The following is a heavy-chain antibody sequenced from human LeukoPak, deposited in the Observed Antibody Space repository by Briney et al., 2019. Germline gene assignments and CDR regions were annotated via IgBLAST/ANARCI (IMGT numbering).Heavy chain of an antibody. V-gene: IGHV4-39*01. Sequence: SETLSLTCTVSGGSISRSSFYWGWIRQPPGKGLEWIGSIYYCGNTYYNPSLKSRVTISVDTSKNQFSLKLSSVTAADTAVYYCARGLSSSSWYNWFDPWGQGTLVIVSS. J-gene: IGHJ5*02. D-gene: IGHD6-13*01. CDR3: ARGLSSSSWYNWFDP. CDR1: GGSISRSSFY. CDR2: IYYCGNT.